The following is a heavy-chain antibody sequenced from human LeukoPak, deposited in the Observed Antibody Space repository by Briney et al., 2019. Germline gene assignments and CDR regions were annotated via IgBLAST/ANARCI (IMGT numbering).Heavy chain of an antibody. D-gene: IGHD1-26*01. CDR1: GFTFSSYS. CDR2: ISSSSSYI. Sequence: GSLRLSCAASGFTFSSYSMNWVRQAPGKGLEWVSSISSSSSYIYYADSVKGRFTISRDNAKNSLYLQMNSLRAEDTAVYYCARDGLVGATYNWFDPWGQGTLVTVSS. J-gene: IGHJ5*02. V-gene: IGHV3-21*01. CDR3: ARDGLVGATYNWFDP.